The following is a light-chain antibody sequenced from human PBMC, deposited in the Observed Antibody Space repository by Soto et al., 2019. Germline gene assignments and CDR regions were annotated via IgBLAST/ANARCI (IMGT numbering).Light chain of an antibody. CDR1: QSVSSN. Sequence: EIVMTQSPATLPVSPGERATLSCRASQSVSSNLAWYQQKPGQAPRFLIYGASTRATGIPARFGGSGSGTDFTLTISSLEPEDFAVYYCQQRSNWPPITFGQGTRLEIK. V-gene: IGKV3-15*01. J-gene: IGKJ5*01. CDR2: GAS. CDR3: QQRSNWPPIT.